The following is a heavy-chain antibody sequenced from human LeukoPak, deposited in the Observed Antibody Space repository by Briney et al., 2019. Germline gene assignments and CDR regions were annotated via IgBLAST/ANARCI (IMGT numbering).Heavy chain of an antibody. CDR3: ASALIAAAGTWDAFDI. J-gene: IGHJ3*02. Sequence: GGSLRLSCAASGFTISSYSMNWVRQAPGKGLEWVSYISSSSSTIYYADSVKGRFTISRDNAKNSLYLQMNSLRAEDTAVYYCASALIAAAGTWDAFDIWGQGTMVTVSS. CDR2: ISSSSSTI. CDR1: GFTISSYS. D-gene: IGHD6-13*01. V-gene: IGHV3-48*01.